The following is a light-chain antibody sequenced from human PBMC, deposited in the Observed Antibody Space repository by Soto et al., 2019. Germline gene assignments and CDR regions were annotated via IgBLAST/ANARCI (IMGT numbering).Light chain of an antibody. CDR2: AAS. J-gene: IGKJ1*01. CDR3: QQYYSYPRT. CDR1: QGISSY. V-gene: IGKV1-8*01. Sequence: IQMTQSPSSLSASVGDRVTITCRASQGISSYLAWYQQKPGKAPKLLIYAASTLQSGVPSRFSGSGSGTDFTLTISCLQSEDFATYYCQQYYSYPRTFGQGTKVEIK.